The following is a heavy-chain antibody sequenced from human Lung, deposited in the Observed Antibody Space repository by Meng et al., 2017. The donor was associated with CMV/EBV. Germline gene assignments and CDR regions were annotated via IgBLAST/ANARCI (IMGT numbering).Heavy chain of an antibody. Sequence: GGSXRLXCAASGFTFSSYGMHWVRQAPGKGLEWVAFILYDGSYKYSADSVKGRFTISRDNSKNTLYLQMNSLRPEDTAVYYCSKMVRTLAPSWGFDYWGQGTLVTGS. CDR1: GFTFSSYG. J-gene: IGHJ4*02. V-gene: IGHV3-30*02. CDR3: SKMVRTLAPSWGFDY. CDR2: ILYDGSYK. D-gene: IGHD4/OR15-4a*01.